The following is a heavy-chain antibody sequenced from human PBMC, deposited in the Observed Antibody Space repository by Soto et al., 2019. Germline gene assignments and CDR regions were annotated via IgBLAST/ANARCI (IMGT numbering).Heavy chain of an antibody. J-gene: IGHJ4*02. D-gene: IGHD2-8*01. V-gene: IGHV4-39*01. CDR2: IYYSGST. Sequence: PSETLSLTCTVSGGSISSSSYYWGWIRQPPGKGLEWIGTIYYSGSTYYNQSLKSQVTISVDTSKNQFSLKLSSVTAADTAVYYCARHPLTCRYCTNDAPDWGQGTLVTVSS. CDR1: GGSISSSSYY. CDR3: ARHPLTCRYCTNDAPD.